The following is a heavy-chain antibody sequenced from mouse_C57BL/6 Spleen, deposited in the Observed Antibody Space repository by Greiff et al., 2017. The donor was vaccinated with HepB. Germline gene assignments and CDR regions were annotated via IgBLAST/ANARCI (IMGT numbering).Heavy chain of an antibody. J-gene: IGHJ3*01. CDR3: TSTRLRRFAY. Sequence: VQLKESGAELVRPGASVKLSCTASGFNIKDDYMHWVKQRPEQGLEWIGWIDPENGDTEYASKFQGKATITADTSSNTAYLQLSSLTSEDTAVYYCTSTRLRRFAYWGQGTLVTVSA. CDR2: IDPENGDT. V-gene: IGHV14-4*01. D-gene: IGHD2-4*01. CDR1: GFNIKDDY.